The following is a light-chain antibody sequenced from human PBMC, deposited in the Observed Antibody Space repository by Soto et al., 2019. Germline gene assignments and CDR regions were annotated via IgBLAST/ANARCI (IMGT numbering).Light chain of an antibody. CDR2: AAS. J-gene: IGKJ1*01. CDR1: QTISNY. CDR3: LQDYNYPRT. V-gene: IGKV1-6*01. Sequence: IQMTQSPSSLSASVGDRVTITCRASQTISNYLNWYQQKPGKAPKLLIYAASSLQSGVPSRFSGSGSGTDFTLTISSLQPEDFGTYYCLQDYNYPRTFGQGTKVDI.